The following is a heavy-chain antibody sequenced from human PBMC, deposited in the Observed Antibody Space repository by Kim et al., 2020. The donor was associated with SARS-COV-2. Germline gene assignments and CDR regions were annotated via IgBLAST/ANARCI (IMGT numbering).Heavy chain of an antibody. J-gene: IGHJ4*02. CDR2: ISGSGSGT. Sequence: GASLRLSCATSGFTFSSHAINWVRQAPGKGLEWVSAISGSGSGTYYADSVKGRFTISRDTSKNTVFLEMSSLRTEDTAVYYCAMAGSRTIYFFDYWGQGT. V-gene: IGHV3-23*01. CDR1: GFTFSSHA. CDR3: AMAGSRTIYFFDY.